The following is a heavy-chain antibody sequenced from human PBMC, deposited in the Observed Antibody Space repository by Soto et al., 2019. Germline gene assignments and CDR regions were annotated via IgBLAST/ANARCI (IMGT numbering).Heavy chain of an antibody. CDR1: GFTFSTSV. Sequence: QVQLVESGGGVVQPGGSLRLSCAASGFTFSTSVMHWVRQAPGKGLEWMAIISYGGVNKYYADSVKGLFTISRDISESTLYLQINSLRTEDTAVYYCAREEFEDGLVHFDYWGQVTLVSVAS. CDR2: ISYGGVNK. D-gene: IGHD3-10*01. V-gene: IGHV3-30-3*01. CDR3: AREEFEDGLVHFDY. J-gene: IGHJ4*02.